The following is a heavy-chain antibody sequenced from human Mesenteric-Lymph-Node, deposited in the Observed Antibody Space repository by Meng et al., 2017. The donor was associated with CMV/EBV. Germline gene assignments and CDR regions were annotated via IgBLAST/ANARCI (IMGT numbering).Heavy chain of an antibody. CDR1: GFTFSSYG. Sequence: GESLKISCAASGFTFSSYGMHWVRQAPGKGLEWVAFIRYDGSNKYYADSVKGRFTISRDNSKNTLYLQMNSLRAEDTAVYYCTTTGGGYWGQGTLVTVSS. CDR2: IRYDGSNK. V-gene: IGHV3-30*02. D-gene: IGHD1-1*01. CDR3: TTTGGGY. J-gene: IGHJ4*02.